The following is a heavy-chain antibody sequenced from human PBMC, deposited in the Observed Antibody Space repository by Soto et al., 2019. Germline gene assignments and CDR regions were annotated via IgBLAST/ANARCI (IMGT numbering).Heavy chain of an antibody. CDR1: GFTFDDYA. V-gene: IGHV3-9*01. J-gene: IGHJ4*02. D-gene: IGHD2-15*01. CDR2: ISWNSGSI. Sequence: EVQLVESGGGLVQPGRSLRLSCAASGFTFDDYAMHWVRQAPGKGLEWVSGISWNSGSIGYADSVKGRFTISRDNAKNSLYLQINSLRAEDTALYYCAKEGSTSCYRSCSGGSCCTHFDYWGQGTLVTVSS. CDR3: AKEGSTSCYRSCSGGSCCTHFDY.